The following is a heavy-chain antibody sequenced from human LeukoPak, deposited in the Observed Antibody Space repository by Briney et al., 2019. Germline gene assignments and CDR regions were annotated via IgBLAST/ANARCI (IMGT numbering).Heavy chain of an antibody. CDR2: ISYDVGKK. CDR3: ARDLGQYYDTSDNWFDP. V-gene: IGHV3-30*03. Sequence: PGGSLRLSCAASGFTFSSYGMHWVRQAPGKGLEWVAVISYDVGKKYYADSVKGRFTISRDNSKNTLYLQMNSLRAEDTAVYYCARDLGQYYDTSDNWFDPWGQGTLVTVSS. J-gene: IGHJ5*02. D-gene: IGHD3-22*01. CDR1: GFTFSSYG.